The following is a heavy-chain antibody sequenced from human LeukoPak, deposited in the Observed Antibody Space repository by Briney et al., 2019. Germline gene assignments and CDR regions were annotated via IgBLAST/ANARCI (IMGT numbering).Heavy chain of an antibody. D-gene: IGHD3-3*01. CDR3: ARGGTIFGVLINAFDI. V-gene: IGHV3-48*01. Sequence: GGSLRLSCAASGFTFSSYSMNWVRQAPGKGLEWVSYISSSSSTIYYADSVKGRFTISRDNAKNSLYLQMNSLRAEDTAVYYCARGGTIFGVLINAFDIWGQGTMVTVSS. CDR2: ISSSSSTI. CDR1: GFTFSSYS. J-gene: IGHJ3*02.